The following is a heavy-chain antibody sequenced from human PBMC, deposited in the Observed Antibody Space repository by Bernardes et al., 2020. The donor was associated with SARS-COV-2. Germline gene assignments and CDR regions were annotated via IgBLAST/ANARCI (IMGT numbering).Heavy chain of an antibody. D-gene: IGHD6-6*01. J-gene: IGHJ6*02. CDR3: ARDFYSSSSTGPYYYYYGMDV. Sequence: SETLSLTCAVYGGSFSGYYWSWIRQPPGKGLEWIGEINHSGSTNYNPSLKSRVTISVDTSKNQFSLKLSSVTAADTAVYYCARDFYSSSSTGPYYYYYGMDVWGQGTTVTVSS. CDR2: INHSGST. CDR1: GGSFSGYY. V-gene: IGHV4-34*01.